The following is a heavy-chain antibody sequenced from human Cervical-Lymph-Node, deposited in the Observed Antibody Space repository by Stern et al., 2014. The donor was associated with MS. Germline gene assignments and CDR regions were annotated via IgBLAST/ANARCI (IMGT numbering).Heavy chain of an antibody. Sequence: QVQLVESGAEVKKPVASVKVSCKASGYTFTSYYMHWVRQAPGQGLEWMGIINPSGGSTSYAQKFQGRVTMTRDTSTSTVYMELSSLRSEDTAVYYCARDTGYYGSGSHNWFDPWGQGTLVTVSS. J-gene: IGHJ5*02. CDR1: GYTFTSYY. CDR2: INPSGGST. D-gene: IGHD3-10*01. CDR3: ARDTGYYGSGSHNWFDP. V-gene: IGHV1-46*01.